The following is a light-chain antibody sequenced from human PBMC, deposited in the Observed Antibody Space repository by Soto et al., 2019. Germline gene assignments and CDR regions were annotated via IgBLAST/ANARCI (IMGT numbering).Light chain of an antibody. CDR2: GAS. CDR3: PQYGGSPRT. CDR1: QSINNNY. Sequence: EIGLTQSPGTLSLSPGERATLSCRASQSINNNYLAWYQQKRGQAPRLLIYGASSRATGIPDRFSGSGYGTDLTLTSSRLEPEVFAVYYCPQYGGSPRTFGQGTKVEIK. V-gene: IGKV3-20*01. J-gene: IGKJ1*01.